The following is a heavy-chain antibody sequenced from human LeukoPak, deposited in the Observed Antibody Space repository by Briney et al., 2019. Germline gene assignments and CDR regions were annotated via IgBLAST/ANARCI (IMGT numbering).Heavy chain of an antibody. CDR3: ARGAEMDV. J-gene: IGHJ6*02. CDR1: GFTFSSYA. Sequence: GGSLRLSCAASGFTFSSYAMSWVRQAPGKGLEWVSVIYSGGTTYYADSVKGRFTISRDNSKNTLYLQMNSLRAEDTAVYYCARGAEMDVWGQGTTVTVSS. CDR2: IYSGGTT. V-gene: IGHV3-53*01.